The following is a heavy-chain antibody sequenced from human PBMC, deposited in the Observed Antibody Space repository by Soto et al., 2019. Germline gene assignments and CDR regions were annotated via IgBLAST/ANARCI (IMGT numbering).Heavy chain of an antibody. CDR1: GFTFSSYA. D-gene: IGHD2-2*02. V-gene: IGHV3-30-3*01. CDR2: ISYDGSNK. J-gene: IGHJ6*02. Sequence: GGSLRLSCAASGFTFSSYAMHWVRQAPGKGLEWVAVISYDGSNKYYADSVKGRFTISRDNSKNTLYLQVNSLRAEDTAVYYCARGRHCSSTSCYTGAYYYYGMDVWGQGTTVTVSS. CDR3: ARGRHCSSTSCYTGAYYYYGMDV.